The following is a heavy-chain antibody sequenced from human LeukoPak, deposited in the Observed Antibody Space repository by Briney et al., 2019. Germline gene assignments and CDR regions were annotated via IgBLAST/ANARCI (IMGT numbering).Heavy chain of an antibody. Sequence: VGSLRLSCAAPGFTLSSVGMHWVRQAPGKGLEWVAVISDDGSNTYYADSVKGRFTISRDNSKNTLYLQLNSLRTEDTAVYYCAKDADTATIIYWYFDIWGRGTLVTVSS. J-gene: IGHJ2*01. CDR3: AKDADTATIIYWYFDI. CDR2: ISDDGSNT. D-gene: IGHD5-18*01. CDR1: GFTLSSVG. V-gene: IGHV3-30*18.